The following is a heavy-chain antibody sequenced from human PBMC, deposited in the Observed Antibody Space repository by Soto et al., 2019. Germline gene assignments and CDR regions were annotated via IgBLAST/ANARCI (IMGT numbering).Heavy chain of an antibody. D-gene: IGHD5-18*01. J-gene: IGHJ4*02. V-gene: IGHV3-23*01. Sequence: PGGSLRLSCAASGFTFSSYAMSWVRQAPGKGLEWVSAISGSGGSTYYADSVKGRFTISRDSSKNTLYLQMNSLRAEDTAVYYCAIRGYSYGYYFDYWGQGTLVTVSS. CDR1: GFTFSSYA. CDR2: ISGSGGST. CDR3: AIRGYSYGYYFDY.